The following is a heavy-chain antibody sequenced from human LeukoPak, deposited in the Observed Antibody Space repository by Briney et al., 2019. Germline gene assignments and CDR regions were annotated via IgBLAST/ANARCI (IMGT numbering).Heavy chain of an antibody. Sequence: GGSLRLSCAASGFTFSKAWMSWGRQAPGKGLEWVGRIKSKIDGGTTDYAAPVKGRFTISRDDSKNTVYLQMNSLKAEDTAVYYCTTVGYCSGGSCAGFDIWGQGTMVTVSS. J-gene: IGHJ3*02. V-gene: IGHV3-15*01. CDR2: IKSKIDGGTT. CDR1: GFTFSKAW. CDR3: TTVGYCSGGSCAGFDI. D-gene: IGHD2-15*01.